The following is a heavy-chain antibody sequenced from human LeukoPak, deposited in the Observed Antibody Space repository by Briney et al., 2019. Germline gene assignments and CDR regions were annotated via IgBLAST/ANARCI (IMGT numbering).Heavy chain of an antibody. CDR2: ISSSSSTI. CDR3: ARSHPYMDV. V-gene: IGHV3-48*04. CDR1: GFTFSSYS. Sequence: PGGSLRLSCAASGFTFSSYSMNWVRQAPGKGLEWVSYISSSSSTIYYADSVKGRFTISRDNAKNSLYLQMNSLRAEDTAVYYCARSHPYMDVWGKGTTVTVSS. J-gene: IGHJ6*03.